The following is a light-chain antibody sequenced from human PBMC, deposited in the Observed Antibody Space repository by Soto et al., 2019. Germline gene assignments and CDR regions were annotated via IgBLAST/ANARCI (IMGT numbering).Light chain of an antibody. CDR1: QSVSSSY. J-gene: IGKJ1*01. Sequence: EIVLTQSPGTLSLSPGERATLSCRASQSVSSSYLAWYQQRPGQAPRLLIYGASSRATGITDRFRGSGSGTDFTLTISRLEPEDFAVYYCQQYGSSPWTFGQGTTVEIK. CDR3: QQYGSSPWT. CDR2: GAS. V-gene: IGKV3-20*01.